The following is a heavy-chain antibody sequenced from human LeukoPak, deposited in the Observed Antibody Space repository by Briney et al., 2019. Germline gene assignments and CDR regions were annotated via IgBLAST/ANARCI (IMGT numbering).Heavy chain of an antibody. Sequence: ASVKVSCKASGYTFTGHSIHWVRQAPGQGLEWMGWISAYNGNTNYAQKLQGRVTMTTDTSTSTAYMELRSLRSDDTAVYYCARTRNYCSSTSCYTPGDYYYYMDVWGKGTTVTVSS. D-gene: IGHD2-2*02. CDR2: ISAYNGNT. J-gene: IGHJ6*03. CDR3: ARTRNYCSSTSCYTPGDYYYYMDV. V-gene: IGHV1-18*04. CDR1: GYTFTGHS.